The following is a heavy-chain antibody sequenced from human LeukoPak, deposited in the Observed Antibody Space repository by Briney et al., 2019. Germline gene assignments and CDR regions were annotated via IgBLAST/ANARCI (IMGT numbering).Heavy chain of an antibody. V-gene: IGHV3-74*01. Sequence: GGSLRLSCAASGFTLSSYWMHWVRQAPGKGLVWVSRINNDGSTTNYADSVKGRFTISRDNAKNTLYLQMNSLRAEDTAVYYCAKDGQYSSSSPYYFDYWGQGTLVTVSS. J-gene: IGHJ4*02. CDR3: AKDGQYSSSSPYYFDY. D-gene: IGHD6-6*01. CDR1: GFTLSSYW. CDR2: INNDGSTT.